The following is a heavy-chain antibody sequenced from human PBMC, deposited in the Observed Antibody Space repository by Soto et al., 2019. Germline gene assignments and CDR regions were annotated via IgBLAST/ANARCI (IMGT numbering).Heavy chain of an antibody. J-gene: IGHJ2*01. CDR2: FDPEDGET. D-gene: IGHD6-19*01. Sequence: QVQLVQSGAEVKKPGASVKVSCKVSGYTLTELSMHWVRQAPGQGLEWMGGFDPEDGETIYAPKFQGRVTMTEDTSTDKAYVELSSVRFEYSAVYYCAPWPPGGRAVAGSFDLLGRGTLVTVSS. V-gene: IGHV1-24*01. CDR3: APWPPGGRAVAGSFDL. CDR1: GYTLTELS.